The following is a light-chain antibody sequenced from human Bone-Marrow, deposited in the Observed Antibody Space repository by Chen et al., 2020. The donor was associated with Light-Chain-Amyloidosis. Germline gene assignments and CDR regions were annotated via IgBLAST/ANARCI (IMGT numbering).Light chain of an antibody. Sequence: SYELTQPPSGSVSAGKKATIACSGDDLPTKYAYWYQQKPGQAPVLVIHRDTERPSGISERFSGSSSGTTATLTISGVQAEDEADYHCQSADSSGTYEVIFGGGTKLTVL. CDR1: DLPTKY. V-gene: IGLV3-25*03. J-gene: IGLJ2*01. CDR3: QSADSSGTYEVI. CDR2: RDT.